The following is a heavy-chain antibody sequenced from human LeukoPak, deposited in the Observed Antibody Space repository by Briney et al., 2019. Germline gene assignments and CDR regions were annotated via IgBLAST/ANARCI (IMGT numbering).Heavy chain of an antibody. CDR1: GYTFTSYY. V-gene: IGHV1-46*01. Sequence: ASVKVSCKASGYTFTSYYMHWVRQAPGQGLEWMGIINPSGGSTSYAQKFQGRVAMTRDTSTSTVYMELSSLRSEDTAVYYCARAPRYDSSGYYFIRWGQGTLVTVSS. CDR2: INPSGGST. CDR3: ARAPRYDSSGYYFIR. D-gene: IGHD3-22*01. J-gene: IGHJ4*02.